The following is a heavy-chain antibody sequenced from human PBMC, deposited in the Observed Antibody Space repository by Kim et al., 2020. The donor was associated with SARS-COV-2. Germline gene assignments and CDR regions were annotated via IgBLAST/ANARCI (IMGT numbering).Heavy chain of an antibody. J-gene: IGHJ6*02. CDR1: GFTFSDYY. CDR3: ARYGDYGGYYYYGMDV. V-gene: IGHV3-11*01. CDR2: ISSSGSTI. Sequence: GGSLRLSCAASGFTFSDYYMSWIRQAPGKGLEWVSYISSSGSTIYYADSVKGRFTISRDNAKNSLYLQMNSLRAEDTAVYYCARYGDYGGYYYYGMDVWGQGTTVTVSS. D-gene: IGHD4-17*01.